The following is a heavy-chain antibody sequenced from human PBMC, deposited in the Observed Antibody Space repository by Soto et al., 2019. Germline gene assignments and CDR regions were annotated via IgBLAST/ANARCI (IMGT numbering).Heavy chain of an antibody. Sequence: SVKVSCKASGGTFSSYAISWVRQAPGQGLEWMGGIIPIFGTANYAQKFQGRVTITADESTSTAYMELSSLRSEDTAVYYCAGVEVNTIFGVVTPDYYYGMDVWGQGTTVTVSS. CDR1: GGTFSSYA. V-gene: IGHV1-69*13. CDR2: IIPIFGTA. D-gene: IGHD3-3*01. J-gene: IGHJ6*02. CDR3: AGVEVNTIFGVVTPDYYYGMDV.